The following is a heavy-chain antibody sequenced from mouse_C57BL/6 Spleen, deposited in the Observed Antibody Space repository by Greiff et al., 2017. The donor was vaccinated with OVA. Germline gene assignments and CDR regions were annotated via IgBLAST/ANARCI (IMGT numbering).Heavy chain of an antibody. V-gene: IGHV1-50*01. D-gene: IGHD1-1*01. Sequence: QVQLQQPGAELVKPGASVKLSCKASGYTFTSYWMQWVKQRPGQGLEWIGEIDPSDSYTNYNQKFKGKATLTVDTSSSTAYMRLSSLTSEDSAVXYCARAIDYDSRGDYWGQGTTLTVSS. J-gene: IGHJ2*01. CDR2: IDPSDSYT. CDR1: GYTFTSYW. CDR3: ARAIDYDSRGDY.